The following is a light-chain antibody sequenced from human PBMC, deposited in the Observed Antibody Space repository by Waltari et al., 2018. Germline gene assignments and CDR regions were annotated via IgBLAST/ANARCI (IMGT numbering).Light chain of an antibody. CDR3: QKYGTLPAT. CDR2: DTS. Sequence: EIVLTQSPGTLSLSPGERVTLPCRASQSISKYLAWYQQKPDQAPRLLIYDTSTRATGIPDRFSGSGSGTDFSLTISRLEPEDFAVYYCQKYGTLPATFGQGTKVELK. J-gene: IGKJ1*01. V-gene: IGKV3-20*01. CDR1: QSISKY.